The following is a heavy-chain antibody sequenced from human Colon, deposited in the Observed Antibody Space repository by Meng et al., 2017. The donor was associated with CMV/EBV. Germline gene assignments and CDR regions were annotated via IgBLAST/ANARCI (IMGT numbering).Heavy chain of an antibody. CDR1: GFIFNKYA. V-gene: IGHV3-23*01. CDR2: ISGSEGSI. Sequence: GESLKISCAASGFIFNKYAVAWVRQAPGKGLEWVSSISGSEGSIYYADSAKGRFTISRDNSKKTLYLEMSSLRVDDTAVYYCAKGGDTSIVTRWFDSWGQGTLVIVSS. D-gene: IGHD5-18*01. CDR3: AKGGDTSIVTRWFDS. J-gene: IGHJ5*01.